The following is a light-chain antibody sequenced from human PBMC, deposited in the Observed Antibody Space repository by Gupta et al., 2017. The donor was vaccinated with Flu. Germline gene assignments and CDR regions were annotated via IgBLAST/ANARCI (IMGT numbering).Light chain of an antibody. CDR1: SGSVSPTHS. CDR2: STN. V-gene: IGLV8-61*01. CDR3: ALYMGSGVSL. J-gene: IGLJ3*02. Sequence: TVVTXXPXXSXXPGXTXXXXXXXPSGSVSPTHSPTWYHQTPGQAPRTLIYSTNTRSSGVPHRFSGSILGNKAALTITGAQADDESDYYCALYMGSGVSLFGGGTKLTVL.